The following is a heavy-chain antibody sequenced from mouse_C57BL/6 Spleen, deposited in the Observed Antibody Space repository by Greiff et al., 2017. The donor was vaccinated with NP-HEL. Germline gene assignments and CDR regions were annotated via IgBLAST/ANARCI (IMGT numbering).Heavy chain of an antibody. Sequence: LVESGGGLVKPGGSLKLSCAASGFTFSSYAMSWVRQTPEKRLEWVATISDGGSYTYYPDNVKGRFTISRDNAKNNLYLQMSHLKSEDTAMYYCARDWDEDYAMDYWGQGTSVTVSS. CDR1: GFTFSSYA. CDR2: ISDGGSYT. J-gene: IGHJ4*01. D-gene: IGHD4-1*01. V-gene: IGHV5-4*01. CDR3: ARDWDEDYAMDY.